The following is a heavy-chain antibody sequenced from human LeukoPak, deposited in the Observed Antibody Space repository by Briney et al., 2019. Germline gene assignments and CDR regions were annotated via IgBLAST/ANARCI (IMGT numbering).Heavy chain of an antibody. Sequence: GGSLRLSCAASGFTFSDYCMSWIRQAPGKGVEWVSYIDYSGSTIYYADSVRGRFTISRDNAKNSLYLQMDSLRVEDAAVYYCARDLNGPSFYWGQGIQVTVSS. CDR3: ARDLNGPSFY. J-gene: IGHJ4*02. CDR1: GFTFSDYC. V-gene: IGHV3-11*04. D-gene: IGHD2-8*01. CDR2: IDYSGSTI.